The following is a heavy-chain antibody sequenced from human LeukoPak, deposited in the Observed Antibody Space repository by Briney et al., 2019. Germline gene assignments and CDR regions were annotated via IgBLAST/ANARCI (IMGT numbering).Heavy chain of an antibody. CDR1: RFTFSNYA. CDR2: ISGSGGNT. Sequence: GGSLRLSCAASRFTFSNYAMNWVRQAPGKGLEWVSIISGSGGNTYYTDSVKGRFTISSDNSKNTLYLQMSSLRVDDTAVYYCAALPRVRGVLGYWGQGTLVTVSS. J-gene: IGHJ4*02. V-gene: IGHV3-23*01. D-gene: IGHD3-10*01. CDR3: AALPRVRGVLGY.